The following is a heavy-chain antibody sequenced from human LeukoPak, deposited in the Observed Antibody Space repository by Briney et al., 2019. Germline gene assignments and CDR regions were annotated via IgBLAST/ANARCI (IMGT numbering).Heavy chain of an antibody. CDR1: GGSISTYY. Sequence: SETLSLTCTASGGSISTYYWSWIRQPPGKRLEWIGYIHYSGNTNYNPSLKSRVTISVDTSKNQFSLKLNSVTAADTAVYYCARVPPFYGRSYFDYWGQGTLVAVSS. J-gene: IGHJ4*02. D-gene: IGHD4-17*01. CDR2: IHYSGNT. V-gene: IGHV4-59*01. CDR3: ARVPPFYGRSYFDY.